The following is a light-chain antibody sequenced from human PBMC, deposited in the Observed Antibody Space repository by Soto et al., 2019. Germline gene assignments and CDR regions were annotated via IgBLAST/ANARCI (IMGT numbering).Light chain of an antibody. CDR1: QSVSTS. CDR3: QQYNSYRT. Sequence: DIQMTQSPSTLSASVGDRLTITCRASQSVSTSLAWYQQKPGIAPKLLIYQASSLENGVPSRFSGSGSGTEFTLTISSLQPDDFATYYCQQYNSYRTFGQGTKVAIK. CDR2: QAS. J-gene: IGKJ1*01. V-gene: IGKV1-5*03.